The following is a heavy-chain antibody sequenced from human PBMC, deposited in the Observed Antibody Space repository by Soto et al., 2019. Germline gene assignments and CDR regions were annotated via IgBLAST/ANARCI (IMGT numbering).Heavy chain of an antibody. J-gene: IGHJ4*02. CDR3: ARGRGRTTVTTLAY. CDR1: GFTFSSYG. D-gene: IGHD4-17*01. CDR2: IWYDGSNK. V-gene: IGHV3-33*01. Sequence: QVQLVESGGGVVQPGRSLRLSCAASGFTFSSYGMHWVRQAPGKGLEWVAVIWYDGSNKYYADSVKGRFTISRDNSKNTLYLQMNSLRAEDTAVYYCARGRGRTTVTTLAYWGQGTLVTVSS.